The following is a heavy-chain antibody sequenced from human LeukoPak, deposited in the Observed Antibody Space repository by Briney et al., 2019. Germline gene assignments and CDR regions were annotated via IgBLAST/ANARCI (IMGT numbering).Heavy chain of an antibody. CDR1: GGSISSNSYY. Sequence: SETLSLTCTVSGGSISSNSYYWSWIRQPAGKGLEWIGHIYTSGSANYNPSLKSRVTMSLDTSKNQFSLKLSSVTAADTAVYYCARSPYSSSWYPFGPWGQGALVTVSS. D-gene: IGHD6-13*01. V-gene: IGHV4-61*09. CDR3: ARSPYSSSWYPFGP. CDR2: IYTSGSA. J-gene: IGHJ5*02.